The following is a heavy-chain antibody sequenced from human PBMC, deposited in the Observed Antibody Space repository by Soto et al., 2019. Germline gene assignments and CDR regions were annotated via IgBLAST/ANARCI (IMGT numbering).Heavy chain of an antibody. CDR2: VFYSGTT. D-gene: IGHD2-21*02. V-gene: IGHV4-39*01. J-gene: IGHJ5*02. CDR3: ARRMGDVPFNWFDP. Sequence: QLQLQESGPGLVKPSETLSLTCTVSGGSISSNNYYWGWIRQPPGMGLEWIGTVFYSGTTYYNPSLKSRVTMSVDTSRNQLSLKLSSVTAADTAVYYCARRMGDVPFNWFDPWGQGTLVTVSS. CDR1: GGSISSNNYY.